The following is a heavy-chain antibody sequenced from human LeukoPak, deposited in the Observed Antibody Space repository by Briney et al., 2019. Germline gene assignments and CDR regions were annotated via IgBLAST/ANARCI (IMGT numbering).Heavy chain of an antibody. CDR1: GFTFSTYG. Sequence: PGGTLRLSCAASGFTFSTYGMNWVRQAPGKGLEWVSGISPSGGITYYTDSVKGRFTISRDNSKHTVSLQMNSLRGEDTAVYYCAKGNYYDSSGYYTYHAFDIWGQGTMVTVSS. J-gene: IGHJ3*02. CDR2: ISPSGGIT. V-gene: IGHV3-23*01. D-gene: IGHD3-22*01. CDR3: AKGNYYDSSGYYTYHAFDI.